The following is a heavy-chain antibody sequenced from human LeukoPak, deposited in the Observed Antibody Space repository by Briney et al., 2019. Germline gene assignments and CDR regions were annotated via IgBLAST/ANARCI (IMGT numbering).Heavy chain of an antibody. CDR1: GFTFSSYG. J-gene: IGHJ4*02. CDR3: ARDRGTYCDF. V-gene: IGHV3-33*01. Sequence: GGSLRLSCAASGFTFSSYGMHWVRQAPGKGLEWVAVIWFDGSNNYYADSVKGRFTVSRDNSKNTLYLQMNSLRADDTAVYYCARDRGTYCDFWGQGTLVAVFS. CDR2: IWFDGSNN.